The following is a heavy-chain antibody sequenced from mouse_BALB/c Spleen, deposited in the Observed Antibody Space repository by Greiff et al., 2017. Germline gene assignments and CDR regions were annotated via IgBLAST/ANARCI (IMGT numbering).Heavy chain of an antibody. D-gene: IGHD2-14*01. CDR1: GYSITSGYY. Sequence: DVKLQESGPGLVKPSQSLSLTCSVTGYSITSGYYWNWIRQFPGNKLEWMGYISYDGSNNYNPSLKNRISITRDTSKNQFFLKLNSVTTEDTVTYYCARADYRYAWFAYWGQGTLVTVSA. CDR3: ARADYRYAWFAY. CDR2: ISYDGSN. J-gene: IGHJ3*01. V-gene: IGHV3-6*02.